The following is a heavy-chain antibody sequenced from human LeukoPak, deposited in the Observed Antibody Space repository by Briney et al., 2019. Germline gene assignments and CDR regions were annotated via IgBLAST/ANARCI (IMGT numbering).Heavy chain of an antibody. CDR1: EFTFSNAW. CDR3: TTDSRSGYGTLVY. D-gene: IGHD3-3*01. Sequence: GGSLRLSCAASEFTFSNAWMSWVRQAPGKGLEWVGRIKRTSDGGTRDYAAPVKGRFTISRDDSKNRLYLQMNSLKTEDTAVYYCTTDSRSGYGTLVYWGQGNLVTVSS. J-gene: IGHJ4*02. V-gene: IGHV3-15*01. CDR2: IKRTSDGGTR.